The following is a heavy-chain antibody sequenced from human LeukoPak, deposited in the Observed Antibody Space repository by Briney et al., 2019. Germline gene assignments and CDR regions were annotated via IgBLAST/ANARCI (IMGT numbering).Heavy chain of an antibody. D-gene: IGHD1-26*01. V-gene: IGHV3-7*01. J-gene: IGHJ4*02. CDR3: ARERIVGATDFDY. Sequence: GSLRLSCAASGFTFNNYWMTWVRQAPGKGLEWVANIKPDGSETHYVDSVKGRFTISRDSAKNSLYLEMSSLRADDTAVYYCARERIVGATDFDYWGQGTLVTVSS. CDR2: IKPDGSET. CDR1: GFTFNNYW.